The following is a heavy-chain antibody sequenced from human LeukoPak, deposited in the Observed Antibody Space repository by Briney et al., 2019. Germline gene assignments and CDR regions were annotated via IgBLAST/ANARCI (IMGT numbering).Heavy chain of an antibody. CDR1: GYTFTGYY. V-gene: IGHV1-2*02. J-gene: IGHJ4*02. CDR2: INPNSGFT. CDR3: ARDNKREQWLASGADY. Sequence: ASVKVSCKASGYTFTGYYMHWVRQAPGQGLEWMGWINPNSGFTLYAPKFQGRVTLTRDPSITTASLNLSRLTSHDTAIYYCARDNKREQWLASGADYWGQGTLVTVSS. D-gene: IGHD6-19*01.